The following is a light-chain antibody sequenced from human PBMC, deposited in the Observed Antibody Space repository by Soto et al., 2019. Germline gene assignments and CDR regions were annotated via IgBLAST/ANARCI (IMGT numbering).Light chain of an antibody. CDR3: QQSYSTPRT. CDR2: AAS. J-gene: IGKJ5*01. Sequence: MHMTHSPSSLSASLGYRFTITFRASQSISSYLNWYQQKPGKAPKLLIYAASSLQSGVPSRFSGSGSGTDFTLTISSLQPEDFATYYCQQSYSTPRTFGQGTRLEIK. CDR1: QSISSY. V-gene: IGKV1-39*01.